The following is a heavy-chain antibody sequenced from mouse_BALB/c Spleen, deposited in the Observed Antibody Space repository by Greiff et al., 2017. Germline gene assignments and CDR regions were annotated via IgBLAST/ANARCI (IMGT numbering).Heavy chain of an antibody. CDR1: GYSITSDYA. CDR3: ARRYYAMDY. J-gene: IGHJ4*01. Sequence: EVQLQESGPGLVKPSQSLSLTCTVTGYSITSDYAWNWIRQFPGNKLEWMGYISYSGSTSYNPSLKSRISITRDTSKNQFFLQLNSVTTEDTATYYCARRYYAMDYWGQGTSVTVSS. CDR2: ISYSGST. V-gene: IGHV3-2*02.